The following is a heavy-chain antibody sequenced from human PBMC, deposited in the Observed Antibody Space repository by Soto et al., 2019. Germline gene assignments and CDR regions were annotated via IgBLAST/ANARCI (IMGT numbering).Heavy chain of an antibody. CDR1: GGSVSSNRAA. CDR2: TYYRSKWYN. D-gene: IGHD6-25*01. J-gene: IGHJ6*04. V-gene: IGHV6-1*01. Sequence: LTCAISGGSVSSNRAAWNWIKQSPSRGLEWLGRTYYRSKWYNDYAVSVKSRITINPDTSKNQVSLQLNSVTPEDTAVYYCARVRRLSYYHSGMGIRGKPPTGTVSS. CDR3: ARVRRLSYYHSGMGI.